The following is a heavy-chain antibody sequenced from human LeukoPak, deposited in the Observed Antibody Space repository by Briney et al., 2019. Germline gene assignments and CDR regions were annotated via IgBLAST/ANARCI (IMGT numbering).Heavy chain of an antibody. CDR1: GYTFTSYG. CDR3: ARAGTDWNYFDY. J-gene: IGHJ4*02. Sequence: GASVKVSCKASGYTFTSYGISWVRQAPGQGLEWMGIINPSGGSTSYAQKFQGRVTMTRDTSTSTVYMELSSLRSEDTAVYYCARAGTDWNYFDYWGQGTLVTVSS. V-gene: IGHV1-46*01. CDR2: INPSGGST. D-gene: IGHD1-7*01.